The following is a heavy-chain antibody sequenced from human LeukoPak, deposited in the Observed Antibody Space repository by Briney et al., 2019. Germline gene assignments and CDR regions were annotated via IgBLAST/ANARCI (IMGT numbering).Heavy chain of an antibody. J-gene: IGHJ5*02. V-gene: IGHV1-2*02. CDR3: ARGNGETVSTSLNWFDP. D-gene: IGHD5/OR15-5a*01. CDR1: GYTFTGQY. CDR2: INPNSGAT. Sequence: AVNVSCKASGYTFTGQYMHGVRQAAGQGLEWMGWINPNSGATDYAQKFQGRVALTRDTSINTVYMDLSSLRYDDTAVYYCARGNGETVSTSLNWFDPWGQGTLVTVSS.